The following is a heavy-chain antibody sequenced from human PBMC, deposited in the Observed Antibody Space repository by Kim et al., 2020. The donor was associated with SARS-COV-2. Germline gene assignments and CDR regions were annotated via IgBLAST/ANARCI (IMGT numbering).Heavy chain of an antibody. CDR3: ARDAITMVRGVYNY. J-gene: IGHJ4*02. V-gene: IGHV3-11*06. Sequence: DSVKGRVTISRDNAKNSLYLQMNSLRAEDTAVYYCARDAITMVRGVYNYWGQGALVTVSS. D-gene: IGHD3-10*01.